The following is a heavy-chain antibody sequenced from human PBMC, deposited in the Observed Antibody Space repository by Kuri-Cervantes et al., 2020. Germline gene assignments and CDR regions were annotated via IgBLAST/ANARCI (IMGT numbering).Heavy chain of an antibody. Sequence: GGSLRLSCAASGFIFNSYVMNWVRQAPGKGLEWVSSISGSRSYIYYADSVKGRFTISRDNAKNSLYLQMNSLRAEDTALYYCASTGIAAGHFDYWGQGTLVTVSS. V-gene: IGHV3-21*04. CDR1: GFIFNSYV. J-gene: IGHJ4*02. CDR3: ASTGIAAGHFDY. CDR2: ISGSRSYI. D-gene: IGHD6-13*01.